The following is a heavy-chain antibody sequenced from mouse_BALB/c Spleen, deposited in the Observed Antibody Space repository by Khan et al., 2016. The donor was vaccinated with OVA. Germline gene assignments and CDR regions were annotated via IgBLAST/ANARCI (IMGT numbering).Heavy chain of an antibody. V-gene: IGHV5-17*02. CDR2: ISGDSSTI. CDR1: GFTFSSYG. CDR3: ATSYFYGYYFDY. Sequence: EVQLVESGGGLVQPGGSRKLSCAASGFTFSSYGMHWVRQAPEKGLEWVAYISGDSSTIYYTDTVKGRFTISRDNPKNTLSLQMTSLMSEDTAMHYCATSYFYGYYFDYWGPGTTLTVSS. J-gene: IGHJ2*01. D-gene: IGHD1-1*01.